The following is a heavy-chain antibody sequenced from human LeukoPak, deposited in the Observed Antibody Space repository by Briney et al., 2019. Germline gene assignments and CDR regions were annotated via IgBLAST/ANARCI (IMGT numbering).Heavy chain of an antibody. D-gene: IGHD1-7*01. CDR3: ARFAGTTNWFDP. CDR1: GGSISSSSYY. J-gene: IGHJ5*02. V-gene: IGHV4-39*01. CDR2: IYYSGST. Sequence: PSETLSLTCTVSGGSISSSSYYWGWIRQPPGKGLEWIGSIYYSGSTYYNPSLKSRVTISVDTSKNQFSLKLSSVTAADTAVYYCARFAGTTNWFDPWGQGTPVTVSS.